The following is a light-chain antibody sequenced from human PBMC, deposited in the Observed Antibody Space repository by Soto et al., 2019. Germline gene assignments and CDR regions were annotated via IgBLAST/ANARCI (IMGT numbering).Light chain of an antibody. J-gene: IGKJ1*01. Sequence: IVLTQSPATLCLSPGERATLSCRASQSVSSYLDWYQQKPGQAPRLLIYDASYRATGIPARFSGSGSGADFTLTISSLQPEDFATYYCQQLNSYPRTFDQGTKVDI. V-gene: IGKV3-11*01. CDR2: DAS. CDR3: QQLNSYPRT. CDR1: QSVSSY.